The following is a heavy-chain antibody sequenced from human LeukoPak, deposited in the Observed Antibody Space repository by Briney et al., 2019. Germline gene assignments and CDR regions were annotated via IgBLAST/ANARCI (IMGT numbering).Heavy chain of an antibody. CDR1: GFTFSSYW. D-gene: IGHD6-19*01. CDR2: IKQDGSEK. Sequence: GGSLRLSCAASGFTFSSYWMSWVRQAPGKGLEWVANIKQDGSEKYYVDSVKGRFTIFRDNAKNSLYLQMNSLRAEDTAVYYCARDAAGGSGWYYYYYGMDVWGQGTTVTVSS. V-gene: IGHV3-7*03. CDR3: ARDAAGGSGWYYYYYGMDV. J-gene: IGHJ6*02.